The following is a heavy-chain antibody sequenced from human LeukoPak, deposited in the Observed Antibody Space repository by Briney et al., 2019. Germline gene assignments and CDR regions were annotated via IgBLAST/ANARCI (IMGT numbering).Heavy chain of an antibody. CDR1: GFTFSSYG. CDR3: AKRYYGSGRHSFDY. J-gene: IGHJ4*02. V-gene: IGHV3-30*02. Sequence: PGGSLRLSCAASGFTFSSYGVHWVRQAPGKGMEWVAFIRYDGSNKYYADSVKGRFTISRDNSKNTLYLQMNSLRAEDTAVYYCAKRYYGSGRHSFDYWGQGTLVTVSS. CDR2: IRYDGSNK. D-gene: IGHD3-10*01.